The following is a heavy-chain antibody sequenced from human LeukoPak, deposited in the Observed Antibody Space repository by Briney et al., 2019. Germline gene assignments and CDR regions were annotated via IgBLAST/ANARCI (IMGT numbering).Heavy chain of an antibody. Sequence: PSETLSLTCTVSGGSISSYYWNWIRQPPGKGLEWIGYIYYSGSTNYNPSLKSRVTTSVDTSKNQFSLKLSSVTAADTAVYYCARGHIPYDSSGYGNDAFDIWGQGTMVTVSS. CDR1: GGSISSYY. CDR2: IYYSGST. CDR3: ARGHIPYDSSGYGNDAFDI. J-gene: IGHJ3*02. D-gene: IGHD3-22*01. V-gene: IGHV4-59*01.